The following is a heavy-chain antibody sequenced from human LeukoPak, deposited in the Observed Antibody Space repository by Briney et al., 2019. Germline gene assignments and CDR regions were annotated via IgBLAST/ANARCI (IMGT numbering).Heavy chain of an antibody. Sequence: ASVKVSCKASGYTFTGYYMHWVRQAPGQGLEWMGWINPNSGGTNYAQKFQVWVTMTRDTSISTAYMELSRLRSDDTAVYYCARGAPWGRAIAVAGKYYFDYWGQGTLVTVSS. CDR2: INPNSGGT. V-gene: IGHV1-2*04. CDR3: ARGAPWGRAIAVAGKYYFDY. J-gene: IGHJ4*02. D-gene: IGHD6-19*01. CDR1: GYTFTGYY.